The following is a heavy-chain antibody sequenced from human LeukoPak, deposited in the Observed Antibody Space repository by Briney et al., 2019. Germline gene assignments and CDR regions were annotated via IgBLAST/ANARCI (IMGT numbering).Heavy chain of an antibody. Sequence: GGSLRLSCAASGFTVSSNYMSWVRQAPGKGLEWVSVIYSGGSTYYADSVKGRFTISRDNSKNTLYLQMNSLRAEDTAVYYCARGGGEPWSDYYYYMDVWGKGTTVTVSS. CDR3: ARGGGEPWSDYYYYMDV. D-gene: IGHD3-16*01. CDR2: IYSGGST. V-gene: IGHV3-53*01. CDR1: GFTVSSNY. J-gene: IGHJ6*03.